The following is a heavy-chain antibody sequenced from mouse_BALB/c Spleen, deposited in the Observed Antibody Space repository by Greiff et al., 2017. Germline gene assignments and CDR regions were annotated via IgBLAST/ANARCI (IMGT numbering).Heavy chain of an antibody. CDR1: GFSLTSYG. D-gene: IGHD1-1*01. CDR2: IWAGGST. Sequence: VQLQQSGPGLVAPSQSLSITCTVSGFSLTSYGVHWVRQPPGKGLEWLGVIWAGGSTNYNSALMSRLSISKDNSKSQVFLKMNSLQTDDTAMYYCARDHGSSYVDYFDYWGQGTTLTVSS. J-gene: IGHJ2*01. V-gene: IGHV2-9*02. CDR3: ARDHGSSYVDYFDY.